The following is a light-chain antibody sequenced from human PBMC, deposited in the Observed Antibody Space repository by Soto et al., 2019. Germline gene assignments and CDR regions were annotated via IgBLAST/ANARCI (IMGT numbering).Light chain of an antibody. CDR3: QQSYRTPWT. CDR2: AAS. V-gene: IGKV1-39*01. J-gene: IGKJ1*01. Sequence: DIPMTQSPSTLSASVGDRVTITCRASQSIGDWLAWYQQKPVKSPKFLIYAASSLQSGVPSRFSGSASGTDFTLTISSLQPEDFATYYCQQSYRTPWTFGQGTKVDI. CDR1: QSIGDW.